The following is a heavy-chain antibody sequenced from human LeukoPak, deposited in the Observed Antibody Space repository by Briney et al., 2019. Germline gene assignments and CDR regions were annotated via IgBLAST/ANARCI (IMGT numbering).Heavy chain of an antibody. CDR3: ARRSSGWYYYYYYYMDV. V-gene: IGHV4-4*02. CDR1: GDSISSNYW. CDR2: IHHSGST. J-gene: IGHJ6*03. D-gene: IGHD6-19*01. Sequence: SETLSLTCAVSGDSISSNYWWTWVRQPPGKGLEWIGEIHHSGSTNYSPSLKSRVTISVDNSRNQFSLGLSSVSAADTAVYYCARRSSGWYYYYYYYMDVWGKGTTVTVSS.